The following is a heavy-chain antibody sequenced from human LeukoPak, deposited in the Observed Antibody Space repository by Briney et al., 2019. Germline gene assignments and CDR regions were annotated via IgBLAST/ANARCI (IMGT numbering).Heavy chain of an antibody. CDR1: GGSISSGGYS. CDR3: AREVLRSSNWFDP. Sequence: SETLSLTCTVSGGSISSGGYSWSWIRQHPGKGLEWIGYIYYSGSTYYNPSLKSRVTISVDTSKNQFSLKLSSVTAADTAVYYCAREVLRSSNWFDPWGQGTLVTVSS. V-gene: IGHV4-31*03. CDR2: IYYSGST. J-gene: IGHJ5*02.